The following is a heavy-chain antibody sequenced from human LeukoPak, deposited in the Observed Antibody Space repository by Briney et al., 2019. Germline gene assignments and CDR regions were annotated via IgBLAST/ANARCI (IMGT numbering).Heavy chain of an antibody. Sequence: PGRSLRPSCAASGFTFSSYWMHWVRQVPGKGLVLVARINPGGSNITYPDTVKGPFTISRDNAKNTLYLQMYSLRAEDTGVYYYARSNQADDYWGRGTLFIVS. CDR3: ARSNQADDY. D-gene: IGHD1-14*01. J-gene: IGHJ4*02. CDR2: INPGGSNI. CDR1: GFTFSSYW. V-gene: IGHV3-74*01.